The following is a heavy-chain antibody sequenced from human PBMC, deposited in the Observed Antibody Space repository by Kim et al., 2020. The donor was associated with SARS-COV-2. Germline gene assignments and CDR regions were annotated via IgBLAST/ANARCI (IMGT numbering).Heavy chain of an antibody. V-gene: IGHV4-39*01. J-gene: IGHJ6*01. CDR2: IYYSGST. Sequence: SETLSLTCTVSGGSISSISYYWGWIRQPPGKGLEWIGSIYYSGSTYYNPSLKSRVTISVDTSKNQFSLKLSSVTAADTAVYYCARHNCRGPLWFGESYYG. CDR3: ARHNCRGPLWFGESYYG. CDR1: GGSISSISYY. D-gene: IGHD3-10*01.